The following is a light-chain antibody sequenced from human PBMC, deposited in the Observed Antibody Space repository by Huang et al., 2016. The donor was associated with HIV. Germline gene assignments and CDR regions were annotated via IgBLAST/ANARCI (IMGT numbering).Light chain of an antibody. V-gene: IGKV3-20*01. CDR2: GAS. Sequence: EIVLTQSPGTLSLSPGERAPLYCRASQSVSSNYIAWYQQKPGQAPRRLIYGASSRATGIPDNFSGSGSGTDFTLTISRLEPKDFAVYYCQQYGTSPWTFGQGTRVEIK. J-gene: IGKJ1*01. CDR1: QSVSSNY. CDR3: QQYGTSPWT.